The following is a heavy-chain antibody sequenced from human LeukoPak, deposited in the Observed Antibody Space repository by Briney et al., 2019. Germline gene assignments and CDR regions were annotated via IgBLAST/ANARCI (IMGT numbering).Heavy chain of an antibody. CDR2: ISSSSSYI. D-gene: IGHD4-17*01. CDR3: ARDFYGDYLPPDY. V-gene: IGHV3-21*01. J-gene: IGHJ4*02. Sequence: GGSLRLSCAASGFTFSSYSMNWVRQAPGKGLEWVSSISSSSSYIYYADSVKGRFTISRDNAKNSLYLQMNSLRAEDTAVYYCARDFYGDYLPPDYWGQGTLVTVSS. CDR1: GFTFSSYS.